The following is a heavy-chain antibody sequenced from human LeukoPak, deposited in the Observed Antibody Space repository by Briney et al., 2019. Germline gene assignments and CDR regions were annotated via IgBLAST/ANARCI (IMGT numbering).Heavy chain of an antibody. CDR1: GFTFSSYA. D-gene: IGHD1-1*01. J-gene: IGHJ3*02. CDR3: AREGWNDPAFDI. Sequence: GGSLRLSCAASGFTFSSYAMHWVRQAPGKGLEWVADISYDGSNKYYADSVKGRFTISRDNSKNTLYLQMNSLRAEDTAVYYCAREGWNDPAFDIWGQGTMVTVSS. V-gene: IGHV3-30*04. CDR2: ISYDGSNK.